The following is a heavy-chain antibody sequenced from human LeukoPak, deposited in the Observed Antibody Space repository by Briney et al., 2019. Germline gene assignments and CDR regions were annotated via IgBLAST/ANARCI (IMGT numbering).Heavy chain of an antibody. CDR2: IKQDGSEK. CDR3: ASASYYYDSSGYFSDY. CDR1: GFSFSDYW. Sequence: GGSLRLSCAASGFSFSDYWMSWVRQAPGKGLEWVANIKQDGSEKYYVDSVKGRFTISRGNAKNSLFLQMNSLRAEDTAVYYCASASYYYDSSGYFSDYWGQGTLVTVSS. V-gene: IGHV3-7*01. D-gene: IGHD3-22*01. J-gene: IGHJ4*02.